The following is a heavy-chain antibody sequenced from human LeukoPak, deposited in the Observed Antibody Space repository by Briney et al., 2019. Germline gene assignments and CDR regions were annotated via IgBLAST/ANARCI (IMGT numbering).Heavy chain of an antibody. V-gene: IGHV3-11*01. D-gene: IGHD5-24*01. CDR1: GFTFSDYY. CDR2: ISSRGSAA. J-gene: IGHJ4*02. CDR3: ARDLGGNGYKQGGFDY. Sequence: GGSLRLACVASGFTFSDYYMSWIRQPPGKGLEWVSYISSRGSAAYYADSVKGRFTISRDNAKNSLLLQMNSLSVDDTAVYYCARDLGGNGYKQGGFDYWGQGILVTVSS.